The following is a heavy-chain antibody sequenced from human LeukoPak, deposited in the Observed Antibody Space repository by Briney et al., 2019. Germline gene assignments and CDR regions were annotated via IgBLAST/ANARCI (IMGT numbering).Heavy chain of an antibody. J-gene: IGHJ4*02. V-gene: IGHV4-59*01. Sequence: SETLSLTCTVSGGSISSYYWSWIRQPPGKGPEWIGYIYYSGSTNYNPSLKSRVTISVDTSKNQFSLKLSSVTAADTAVYYCARGLGGRRLSWGQGTLVTVSS. CDR3: ARGLGGRRLS. D-gene: IGHD1-26*01. CDR2: IYYSGST. CDR1: GGSISSYY.